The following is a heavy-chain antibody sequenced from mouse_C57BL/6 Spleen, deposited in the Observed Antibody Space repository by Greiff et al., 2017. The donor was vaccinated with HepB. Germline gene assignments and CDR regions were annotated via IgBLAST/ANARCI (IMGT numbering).Heavy chain of an antibody. J-gene: IGHJ4*01. CDR3: TRLGYGSSPLAMDY. V-gene: IGHV1-15*01. CDR2: IDPETGGT. Sequence: QVHVKQSGAELVRPGASVTLSCKASGYTFTDYEMHWVKQTPVHGLEWIGAIDPETGGTAYNQKFKGKAILTADKSSSTAYMELRSLTSEDSAVYYCTRLGYGSSPLAMDYWGQGTSVTVSS. CDR1: GYTFTDYE. D-gene: IGHD1-1*01.